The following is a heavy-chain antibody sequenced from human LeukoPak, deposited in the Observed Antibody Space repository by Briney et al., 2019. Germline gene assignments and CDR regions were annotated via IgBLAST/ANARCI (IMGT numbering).Heavy chain of an antibody. CDR2: NSGSGGST. CDR1: GFTFSSYA. CDR3: AKVGLWFGELLAGTLFDY. Sequence: GGSLRLSCAASGFTFSSYAMSWVRQAPGKGLEWVSANSGSGGSTYYADSVKGRFTISRDNSKNTLYLQMNSLRAEDTAVYYCAKVGLWFGELLAGTLFDYWGQGTLVTVSS. J-gene: IGHJ4*02. D-gene: IGHD3-10*01. V-gene: IGHV3-23*01.